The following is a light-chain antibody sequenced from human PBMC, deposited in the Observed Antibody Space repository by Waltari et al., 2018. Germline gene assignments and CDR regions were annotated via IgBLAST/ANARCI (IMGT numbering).Light chain of an antibody. J-gene: IGLJ3*02. CDR1: SRHSSSA. V-gene: IGLV4-69*01. CDR3: QTWGTGIWV. Sequence: QLVLTQSPSASASLGASVKLTCTLSSRHSSSAIAWHQQQPEKGPRYLMKLNSDGSHTKVGGIPDRFSGSSSGAERYLTISSLQSEDEADYYCQTWGTGIWVFGGGTKLTVL. CDR2: LNSDGSH.